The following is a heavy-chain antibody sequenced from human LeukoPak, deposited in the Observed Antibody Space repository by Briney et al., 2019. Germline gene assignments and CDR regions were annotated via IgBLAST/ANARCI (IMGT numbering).Heavy chain of an antibody. V-gene: IGHV4-59*01. CDR3: ARGAAMVSGPFDY. Sequence: TSETLSLTCTVSGGSISSYYWSWIRQPPGKGLEWIGYIYYSGGTNYNPSLKSRVTISVDTSRNQFSLKLSSVTAADTAVYYCARGAAMVSGPFDYWGQGTLVTVSS. CDR1: GGSISSYY. J-gene: IGHJ4*02. D-gene: IGHD5-18*01. CDR2: IYYSGGT.